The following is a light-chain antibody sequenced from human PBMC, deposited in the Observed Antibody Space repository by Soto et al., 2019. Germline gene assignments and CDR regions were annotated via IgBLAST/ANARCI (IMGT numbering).Light chain of an antibody. CDR3: MQGTHWPIT. J-gene: IGKJ5*01. CDR1: QSLVHSDGIAY. CDR2: KVS. Sequence: DVVMTQSPLSLPVTLGQPASISCRSNQSLVHSDGIAYFSWFQQRPGRSPRRLNSKVSNRDSGVPARFSGSGSGTDFALKISRVEAEDVGVYYCMQGTHWPITFGQGTRLEIK. V-gene: IGKV2-30*02.